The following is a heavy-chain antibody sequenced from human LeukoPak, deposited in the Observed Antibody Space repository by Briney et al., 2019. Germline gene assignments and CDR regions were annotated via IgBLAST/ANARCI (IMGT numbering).Heavy chain of an antibody. V-gene: IGHV4-34*01. J-gene: IGHJ4*02. CDR1: GGSFSGYY. Sequence: SETLSLTCAVYGGSFSGYYWSWIRQPPGKGLEWIGEINHSGSTNYNPSLRSRVTISVDTSKNQFSLKLSSVTAADTAVYYCARDYYGLGSYYYFDYWGQGTLVTVSS. CDR2: INHSGST. CDR3: ARDYYGLGSYYYFDY. D-gene: IGHD3-10*01.